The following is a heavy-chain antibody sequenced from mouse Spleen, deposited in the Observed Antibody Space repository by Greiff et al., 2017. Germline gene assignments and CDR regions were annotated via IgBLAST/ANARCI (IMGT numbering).Heavy chain of an antibody. V-gene: IGHV1-64*01. CDR1: GYTFTSYW. D-gene: IGHD2-4*01. CDR2: IHPNSGST. Sequence: QVQLQQPGAELVKPGASVKLSCKASGYTFTSYWMHWVKQRPGQGLEWIGMIHPNSGSTNYNEKFKSKATLTVDKSSSTAYMQLSSLTSEDSAVYYCARKRNMITAFAYWGQGTLVTVSA. CDR3: ARKRNMITAFAY. J-gene: IGHJ3*01.